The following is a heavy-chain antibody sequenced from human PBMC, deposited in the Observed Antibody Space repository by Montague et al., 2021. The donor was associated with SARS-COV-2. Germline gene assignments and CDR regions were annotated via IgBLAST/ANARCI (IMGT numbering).Heavy chain of an antibody. V-gene: IGHV4-39*02. CDR2: VNYGGNN. J-gene: IGHJ4*02. Sequence: SETLSLTCAASDGSISGSTYYWGWIRQPPGKGLEWVGSVNYGGNNYYNPSLKSRVTMYVDTSKKQFSLNLNSVTAADTAVYYCEREPTAYADFFDDWGQGMMVTVSS. D-gene: IGHD2-21*01. CDR1: DGSISGSTYY. CDR3: EREPTAYADFFDD.